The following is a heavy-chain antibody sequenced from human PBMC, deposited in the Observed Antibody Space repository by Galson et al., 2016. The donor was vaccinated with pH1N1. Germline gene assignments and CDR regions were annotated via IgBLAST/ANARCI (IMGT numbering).Heavy chain of an antibody. CDR2: IRQDGGEK. V-gene: IGHV3-7*01. Sequence: SLRLSCAASGFTFDNFWMQWVRQAPGKGLEWVANIRQDGGEKYYVDSVKGRFTISRDNAKSSLFLHMNSLTSEDTAVYYCARRYFDSWGQGTLVTVSS. D-gene: IGHD1-14*01. J-gene: IGHJ4*02. CDR3: ARRYFDS. CDR1: GFTFDNFW.